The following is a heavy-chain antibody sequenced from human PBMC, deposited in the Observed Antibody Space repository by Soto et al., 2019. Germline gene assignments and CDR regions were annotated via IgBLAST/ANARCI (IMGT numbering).Heavy chain of an antibody. CDR1: SGSISSSNW. Sequence: QVQLQESGPGLVKPSGTLSLTCAVSSGSISSSNWWSWVRQPQGKGLEWIGEIYHSGSTNYNPSLKSRVTISVDKSKNQFSLKLSSVTAADTAVYYCARRGITMVRGARDAFDIWGQGTMVTVSS. CDR3: ARRGITMVRGARDAFDI. CDR2: IYHSGST. V-gene: IGHV4-4*02. J-gene: IGHJ3*02. D-gene: IGHD3-10*01.